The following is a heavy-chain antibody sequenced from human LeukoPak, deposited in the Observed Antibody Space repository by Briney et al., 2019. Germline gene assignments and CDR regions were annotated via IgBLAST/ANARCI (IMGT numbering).Heavy chain of an antibody. CDR3: AHIPAYCGGDCYFDY. CDR1: GFSLSTSGVG. CDR2: IYWDDDK. Sequence: VSGPTLVKPTQTLTLTCTFSGFSLSTSGVGVGWIRRPPGKALEWLALIYWDDDKRYSPPPKSRLTITKDTSKNQVVLTMTNMDPVDTATYYCAHIPAYCGGDCYFDYWGQGTLVTVSS. V-gene: IGHV2-5*02. J-gene: IGHJ4*02. D-gene: IGHD2-21*02.